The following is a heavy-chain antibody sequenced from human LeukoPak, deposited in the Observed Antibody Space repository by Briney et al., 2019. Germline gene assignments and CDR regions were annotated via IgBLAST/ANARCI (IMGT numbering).Heavy chain of an antibody. CDR3: AKDLERWLQLLGSDY. D-gene: IGHD5-24*01. J-gene: IGHJ4*02. V-gene: IGHV3-7*01. CDR2: IQPDGSEQ. Sequence: GGTLRLSCVASGSTFSSIWMSWVRQAPGKGLEWVGNIQPDGSEQYPVDSVKGRFTISRDNARNSLFLQMNSLRVEDTAVYYCAKDLERWLQLLGSDYWGQGALVTVSS. CDR1: GSTFSSIW.